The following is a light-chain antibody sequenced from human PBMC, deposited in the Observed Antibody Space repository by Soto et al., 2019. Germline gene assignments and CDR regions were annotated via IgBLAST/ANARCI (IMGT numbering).Light chain of an antibody. CDR3: QQTDSFPLS. V-gene: IGKV1-12*01. Sequence: DIQMTQSPSTLSASVGDRVTITCRASQSIRNWLAWYQQTPGKAPELLIFAASSMQSGVPSRFSGRGSGTEFTLTIDSLQPEDFATYYCQQTDSFPLSFGGGTKVDIK. CDR2: AAS. J-gene: IGKJ4*01. CDR1: QSIRNW.